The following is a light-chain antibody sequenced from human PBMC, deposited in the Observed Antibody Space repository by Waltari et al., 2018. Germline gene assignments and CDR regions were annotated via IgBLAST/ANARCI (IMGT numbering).Light chain of an antibody. CDR1: QGLLHRNGYDY. J-gene: IGKJ2*01. Sequence: DIGMTQSPLSLSVTPGAPASTSCRSSQGLLHRNGYDYLDWYLQKPGQSPHLLIYLASKRASGVSDRFSGSGSGTNFTLKITRVEAEDVGVYYCMQALQSPPYTFGQGTKLENK. CDR2: LAS. V-gene: IGKV2-28*01. CDR3: MQALQSPPYT.